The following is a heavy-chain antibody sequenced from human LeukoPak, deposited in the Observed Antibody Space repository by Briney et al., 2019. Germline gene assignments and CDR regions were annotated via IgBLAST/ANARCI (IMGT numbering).Heavy chain of an antibody. CDR3: ARGIAVTAGNVYY. CDR2: IKQDGSEK. Sequence: GGSLRLSCAASGFTFNSYWMTWVRQAPGKGLEWVANIKQDGSEKNYVDSVKGRCTISRDNAQNSLYLQMNSLRAEDTAVYYCARGIAVTAGNVYYWGQGTLVTVSS. J-gene: IGHJ4*02. D-gene: IGHD6-19*01. V-gene: IGHV3-7*04. CDR1: GFTFNSYW.